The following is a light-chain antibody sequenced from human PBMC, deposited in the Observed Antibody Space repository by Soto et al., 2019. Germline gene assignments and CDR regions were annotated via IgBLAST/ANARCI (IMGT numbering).Light chain of an antibody. J-gene: IGKJ2*01. V-gene: IGKV3-20*01. Sequence: EIVLTQSPGTLSLSPGERATLSCRASQSVSNNYLAWYQQTPGQAPRLLIYGASSRATDVPDRFSGSGSGTDFTLTITRLEPEDLAVYYCHQYSGSPNTSGQGTKLEIK. CDR1: QSVSNNY. CDR2: GAS. CDR3: HQYSGSPNT.